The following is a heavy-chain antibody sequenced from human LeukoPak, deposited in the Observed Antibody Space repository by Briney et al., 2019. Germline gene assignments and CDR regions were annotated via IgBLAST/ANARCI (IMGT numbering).Heavy chain of an antibody. J-gene: IGHJ4*02. CDR2: IREDGSEK. Sequence: PGGSLRLPCAASGFTFSSYGMHWVRQAPGKGLEWVANIREDGSEKYYVDSVKGQFTISRDNAKNSLFLQMDSLRAEDTAVYYCARDLAGHYYGSGSSFDYWGQGTLVTVS. D-gene: IGHD3-10*01. V-gene: IGHV3-7*01. CDR3: ARDLAGHYYGSGSSFDY. CDR1: GFTFSSYG.